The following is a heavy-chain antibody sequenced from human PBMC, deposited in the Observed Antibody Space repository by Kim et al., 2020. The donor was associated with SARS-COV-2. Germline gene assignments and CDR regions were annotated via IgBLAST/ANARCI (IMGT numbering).Heavy chain of an antibody. J-gene: IGHJ4*02. D-gene: IGHD3-16*01. V-gene: IGHV5-51*01. CDR3: ARSAGPYDYYFDY. Sequence: RYSPSFQGQVSISADKSTTTAYLQWSSLKASDTAMYYCARSAGPYDYYFDYWGQGTLVTVSS.